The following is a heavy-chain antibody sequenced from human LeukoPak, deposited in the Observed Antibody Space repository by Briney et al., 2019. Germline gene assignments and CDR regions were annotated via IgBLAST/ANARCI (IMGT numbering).Heavy chain of an antibody. Sequence: PGGSLRLSCAASGFTFSSYWMHWVRHAPGKGLVWVSRINSDGSSTSYADSVKGRFTISRDNAKNTLYLQMSTLRAEDTSVYYCARDRNTGSSYENLFEYWGQGSLVTVSS. CDR2: INSDGSST. V-gene: IGHV3-74*01. CDR1: GFTFSSYW. CDR3: ARDRNTGSSYENLFEY. D-gene: IGHD1-26*01. J-gene: IGHJ4*02.